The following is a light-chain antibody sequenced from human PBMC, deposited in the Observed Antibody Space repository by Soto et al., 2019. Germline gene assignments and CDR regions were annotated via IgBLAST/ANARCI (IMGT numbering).Light chain of an antibody. CDR3: CSYAGTYTGV. CDR1: RSDVGGYDY. V-gene: IGLV2-11*01. J-gene: IGLJ1*01. Sequence: QSVLTQPRSVSGSPGQSVTISCTGTRSDVGGYDYVSWYQQHPGKAPKLMIYDVTERPSGVPDRFSGSKSGNTASLTISGLQAEDEADYYCCSYAGTYTGVFGTGTKVTVL. CDR2: DVT.